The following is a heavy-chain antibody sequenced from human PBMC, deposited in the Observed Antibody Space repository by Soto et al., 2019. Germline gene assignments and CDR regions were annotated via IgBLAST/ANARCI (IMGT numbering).Heavy chain of an antibody. CDR3: ARGGLMVYAMFDY. CDR2: INHSGST. CDR1: GGSFSGYY. V-gene: IGHV4-34*01. Sequence: QVQLQQWGAGLLKPSETLSRTCAVSGGSFSGYYWSWIRQPPGKGLEWSGEINHSGSTKYNPSLKSRVTLSGDTSKNQFSLRLSSVTAEDTALYYCARGGLMVYAMFDYWGQGTLVTVSS. J-gene: IGHJ4*02. D-gene: IGHD2-8*01.